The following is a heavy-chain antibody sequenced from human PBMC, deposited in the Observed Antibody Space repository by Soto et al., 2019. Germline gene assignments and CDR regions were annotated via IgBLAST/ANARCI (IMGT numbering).Heavy chain of an antibody. CDR1: GFTFSNVW. CDR3: TTGLVRGPSRFDP. V-gene: IGHV3-15*01. D-gene: IGHD3-10*01. Sequence: GGSLRLSCAASGFTFSNVWMTWVRRAPGKGLEWVGRIKSKTDGGTTEYAAPVKGRFTISRDDSKNTLYLQMNSLKTEDTAVYYCTTGLVRGPSRFDPWGQGTLVTVSS. J-gene: IGHJ5*02. CDR2: IKSKTDGGTT.